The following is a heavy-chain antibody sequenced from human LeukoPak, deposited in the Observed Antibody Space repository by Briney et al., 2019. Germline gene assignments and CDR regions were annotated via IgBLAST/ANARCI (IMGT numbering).Heavy chain of an antibody. CDR2: ISGSGGST. Sequence: AISGSGGSTYYADSVKGRFTISRDNAKNSLYLQMNSLRAEDTAVYYCARALVGDAFDIWGQGTMVTVSS. CDR3: ARALVGDAFDI. J-gene: IGHJ3*02. V-gene: IGHV3-23*01. D-gene: IGHD2-2*01.